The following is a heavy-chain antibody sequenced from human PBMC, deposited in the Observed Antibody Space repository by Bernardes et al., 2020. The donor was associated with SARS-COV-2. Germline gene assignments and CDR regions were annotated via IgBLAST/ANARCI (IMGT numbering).Heavy chain of an antibody. CDR2: INHSGST. D-gene: IGHD2-2*01. CDR3: ARGSVGVVVPAVDFDY. J-gene: IGHJ4*02. V-gene: IGHV4-34*01. CDR1: GGSFSGYY. Sequence: SETLSLTCAVYGGSFSGYYWSWIRQPPGKGLEWIGEINHSGSTNYNPSLKSRVTISVDTSKNQFSLKLSSVTAADTAVYYCARGSVGVVVPAVDFDYWGQGTLVTVSS.